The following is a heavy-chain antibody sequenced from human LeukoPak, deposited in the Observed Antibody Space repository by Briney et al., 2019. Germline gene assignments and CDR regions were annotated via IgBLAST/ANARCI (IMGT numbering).Heavy chain of an antibody. Sequence: GGSLRLSCSASAFTFCRYSMHWLRQAPGKGLEWVAVIWSDGSNEYYADSVKGRFTISRDNFKNTVSLQMNSLRVEDTAVYYCEYYAQRGFDYSNSLEHWGRGSLVTVSS. CDR3: EYYAQRGFDYSNSLEH. D-gene: IGHD4-11*01. CDR1: AFTFCRYS. J-gene: IGHJ4*02. CDR2: IWSDGSNE. V-gene: IGHV3-33*01.